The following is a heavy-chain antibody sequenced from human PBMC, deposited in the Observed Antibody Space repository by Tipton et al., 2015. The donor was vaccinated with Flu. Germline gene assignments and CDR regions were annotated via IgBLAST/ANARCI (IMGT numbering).Heavy chain of an antibody. CDR1: GYSISSGYY. D-gene: IGHD2-15*01. J-gene: IGHJ5*02. CDR3: ARRYGSGGSCVTGWFDP. Sequence: TLSLTCAVSGYSISSGYYWGWIRQPPGKGLEWIGIIYHSGSTYYNPSLKSRVTISVDTSKNQFSLKLSSVTAADTAVYYCARRYGSGGSCVTGWFDPWGQGALVTVSS. V-gene: IGHV4-38-2*01. CDR2: IYHSGST.